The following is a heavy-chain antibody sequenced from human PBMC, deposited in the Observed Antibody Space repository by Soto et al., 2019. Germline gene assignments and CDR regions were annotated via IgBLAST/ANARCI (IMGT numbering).Heavy chain of an antibody. J-gene: IGHJ6*03. CDR1: GFTFSGSA. D-gene: IGHD6-13*01. Sequence: EVQMVESGGGLVQPGGSLKLSCAASGFTFSGSAMHWVRQASEKGLEWVGRIRSKANSYATEYAASVKGRFTISRDDSKNTAYLQMNSLNTEDTAVYVFSGSSSWYDHYYYYYMDVWGKGTTVTVSS. CDR2: IRSKANSYAT. CDR3: SGSSSWYDHYYYYYMDV. V-gene: IGHV3-73*01.